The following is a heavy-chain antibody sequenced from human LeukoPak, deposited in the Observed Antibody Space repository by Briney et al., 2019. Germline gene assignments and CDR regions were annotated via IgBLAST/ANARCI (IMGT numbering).Heavy chain of an antibody. CDR1: GYTFTGYY. J-gene: IGHJ5*02. CDR2: INPNTANT. D-gene: IGHD3-16*01. CDR3: ARHGELGNWFDP. Sequence: GASVKVSCKASGYTFTGYYMHWVRQAPGQGLEWMGWINPNTANTNYAQKFQGRVTMTRDTSISTAYLQWSSLKASDTAMYYCARHGELGNWFDPWGQGTLVTVSS. V-gene: IGHV1-2*02.